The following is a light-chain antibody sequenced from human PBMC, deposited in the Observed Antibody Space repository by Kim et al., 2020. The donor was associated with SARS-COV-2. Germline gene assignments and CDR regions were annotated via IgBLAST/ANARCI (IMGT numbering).Light chain of an antibody. V-gene: IGKV3-15*01. Sequence: VSPGERASLSCRASRSVGSNLAWYQHKPGQAPRLLIFDTSKRATGVPARFSGSGSGTLFTLTISDLQSEDFAFYYCQQYMNWPPYTFGQGTKLEI. J-gene: IGKJ2*01. CDR2: DTS. CDR3: QQYMNWPPYT. CDR1: RSVGSN.